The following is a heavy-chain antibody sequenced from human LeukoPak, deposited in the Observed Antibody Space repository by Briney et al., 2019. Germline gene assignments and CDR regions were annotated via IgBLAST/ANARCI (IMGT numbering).Heavy chain of an antibody. J-gene: IGHJ6*03. Sequence: ASVKVSCKVSGYTFTDYYIHWLRQAPGQGLEWMGWINPNSGGTLYAQKFKGRVTMTRDTSISTAYMELSRLTSDDKAVYYCAKCMEVAVYHMDVWGKGTTVTVSS. CDR3: AKCMEVAVYHMDV. CDR1: GYTFTDYY. D-gene: IGHD2-8*01. V-gene: IGHV1-2*02. CDR2: INPNSGGT.